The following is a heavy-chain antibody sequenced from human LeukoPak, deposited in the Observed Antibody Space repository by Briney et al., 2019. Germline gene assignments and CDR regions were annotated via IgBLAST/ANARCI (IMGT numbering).Heavy chain of an antibody. D-gene: IGHD6-13*01. V-gene: IGHV1-46*03. CDR1: GYTFTSYY. J-gene: IGHJ3*02. Sequence: ASVKVSCKASGYTFTSYYMHWVRQAPGRGLEWMGIINPSGGSTSYAQKFQGRVTMTRDTSTSTVYMELSSLRSEDTAVYYCARVPWVVDDSSSPKTYAFDIWGQGTMVTVSS. CDR3: ARVPWVVDDSSSPKTYAFDI. CDR2: INPSGGST.